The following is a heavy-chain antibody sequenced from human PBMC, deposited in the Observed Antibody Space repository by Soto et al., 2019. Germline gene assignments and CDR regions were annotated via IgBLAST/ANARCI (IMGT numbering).Heavy chain of an antibody. CDR3: ARHKGKGYSSSDDAFDI. J-gene: IGHJ3*02. Sequence: SETLSLTCTVSGGSISSSSYYWGWIRQPPGKGLEWIGSIYYSGSTYYNPSLKSRVTISVDTSKNQFSLKLSSVTAADTAVYYCARHKGKGYSSSDDAFDIWGQGTMVTVSS. D-gene: IGHD6-13*01. V-gene: IGHV4-39*01. CDR1: GGSISSSSYY. CDR2: IYYSGST.